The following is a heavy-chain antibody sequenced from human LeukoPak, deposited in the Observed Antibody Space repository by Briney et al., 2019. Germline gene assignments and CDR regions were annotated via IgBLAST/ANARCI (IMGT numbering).Heavy chain of an antibody. CDR1: GFTFGDFG. CDR2: ISWSGGTI. J-gene: IGHJ4*02. V-gene: IGHV3-9*01. CDR3: AKDFTFLQRHQFDY. Sequence: HPGGSLRLSCAASGFTFGDFGMHWARQRPGKGLEWVSGISWSGGTIVYADSVKGRFTISRDNVKNALYLQMNNLRPDDTALYYCAKDFTFLQRHQFDYWGQGTLVTVSS. D-gene: IGHD3-16*01.